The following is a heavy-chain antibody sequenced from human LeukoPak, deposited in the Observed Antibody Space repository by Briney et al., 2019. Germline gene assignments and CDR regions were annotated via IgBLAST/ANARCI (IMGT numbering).Heavy chain of an antibody. D-gene: IGHD6-19*01. V-gene: IGHV5-10-1*01. CDR2: IDPSDSYT. CDR1: GSLFTSYW. CDR3: ASTPLYSSGGDY. J-gene: IGHJ4*02. Sequence: GAALQISCKGAGSLFTSYWISGGRQLAGKGLEWMGRIDPSDSYTNYSPSFQGHVTISADKSISTAYLQWSSLKASDTAMYYCASTPLYSSGGDYWGQGTLVTVSS.